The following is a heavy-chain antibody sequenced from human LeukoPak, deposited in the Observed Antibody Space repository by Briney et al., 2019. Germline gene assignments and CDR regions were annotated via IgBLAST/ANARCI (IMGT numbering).Heavy chain of an antibody. CDR1: GFTFSSYA. V-gene: IGHV3-30-3*01. J-gene: IGHJ1*01. D-gene: IGHD3-16*01. Sequence: PGGSLRLSCAASGFTFSSYAMHWVRQAPGKGLEWVAVISYDGSNKYYADSVKGRFTISRDNSKNTLYLQMNSLRAEDTAVYYCARVRESFEYFQHWGQGTLVTVSS. CDR2: ISYDGSNK. CDR3: ARVRESFEYFQH.